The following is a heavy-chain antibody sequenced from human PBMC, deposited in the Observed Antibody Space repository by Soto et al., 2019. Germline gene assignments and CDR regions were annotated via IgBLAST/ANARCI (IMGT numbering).Heavy chain of an antibody. CDR2: IYYSGST. CDR1: GGSISSYY. Sequence: SETLSLTCTVSGGSISSYYWSWIRQPPGKGLEWIGYIYYSGSTNYNPSLKSRVTISVDTSKNQFSLKLSSVTAADTAVYYCARGKSGNYYGSGSYYNTPYYYMDVWGKGTTVT. CDR3: ARGKSGNYYGSGSYYNTPYYYMDV. J-gene: IGHJ6*03. V-gene: IGHV4-59*01. D-gene: IGHD3-10*01.